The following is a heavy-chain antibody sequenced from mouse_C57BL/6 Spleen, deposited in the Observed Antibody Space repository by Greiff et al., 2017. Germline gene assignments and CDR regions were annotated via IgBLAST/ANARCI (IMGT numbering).Heavy chain of an antibody. Sequence: VQLQQSGPELVKPGASVKISCKASGYSFTDYNMNWVKQSHGKSLEWIGVINPYNGGTSYNQKFKGKATLTVDKSSSTAYMELNSLTSEDSAVYYCARCYYSGSSYDYWGQGTTLTVSS. D-gene: IGHD1-1*01. V-gene: IGHV1-19*01. CDR1: GYSFTDYN. J-gene: IGHJ2*01. CDR3: ARCYYSGSSYDY. CDR2: INPYNGGT.